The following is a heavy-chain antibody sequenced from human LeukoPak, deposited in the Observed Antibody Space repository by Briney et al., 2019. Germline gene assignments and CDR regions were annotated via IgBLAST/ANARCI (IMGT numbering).Heavy chain of an antibody. Sequence: GGSLRLSCAASGFTFSDYYMSWIRQAPGKGLEWVSSISSSGSTIYYADSVKGRFTISRDNAKNSLYLQMNSLRSDDTAVYYCASMVAAAGKSLFFDYWGQGTLVTVSS. V-gene: IGHV3-11*01. CDR1: GFTFSDYY. CDR3: ASMVAAAGKSLFFDY. D-gene: IGHD6-13*01. CDR2: ISSSGSTI. J-gene: IGHJ4*02.